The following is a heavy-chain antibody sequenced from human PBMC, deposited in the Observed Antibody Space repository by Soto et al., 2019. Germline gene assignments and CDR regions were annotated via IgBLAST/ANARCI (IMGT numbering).Heavy chain of an antibody. Sequence: QVHLQQWGAGLLKPSETLSLTCVVYGGSFSGYYWSWIRQPPGKGLEWIGEINPSGGTNYNPSLKSRVTISGDTSEHPFSLKVTSLTAADTAVYYCVIVSSSMAQRDFDSLGLGSLVTVT. D-gene: IGHD3-16*02. V-gene: IGHV4-34*01. CDR1: GGSFSGYY. CDR2: INPSGGT. CDR3: VIVSSSMAQRDFDS. J-gene: IGHJ5*01.